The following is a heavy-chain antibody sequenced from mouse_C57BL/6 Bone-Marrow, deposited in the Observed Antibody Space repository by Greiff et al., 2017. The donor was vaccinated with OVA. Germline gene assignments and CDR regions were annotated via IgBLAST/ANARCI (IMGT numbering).Heavy chain of an antibody. CDR1: GYAFSSSW. J-gene: IGHJ2*01. CDR2: IYPGDGDT. CDR3: ARCDYYDSRDY. Sequence: VQLQQSGPELVKPGASVKISCKASGYAFSSSWMNWVKQRPGKGLEWIGRIYPGDGDTNYNGKFKGKATLTADKTSSTAYMQLSSLTSEDSAVYFLARCDYYDSRDYWGQGTTLTVSS. D-gene: IGHD1-1*01. V-gene: IGHV1-82*01.